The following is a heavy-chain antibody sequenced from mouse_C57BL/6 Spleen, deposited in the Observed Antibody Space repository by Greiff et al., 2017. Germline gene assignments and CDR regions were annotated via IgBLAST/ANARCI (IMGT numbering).Heavy chain of an antibody. D-gene: IGHD1-1*01. CDR2: IYPGSGNT. V-gene: IGHV1-76*01. CDR1: GYTFTDYY. CDR3: ASLYYYGSDFDY. J-gene: IGHJ2*01. Sequence: QVQLKQSGAELVRPGASVKLSCKASGYTFTDYYITWVKQRPGQGLEWIARIYPGSGNTYYNEKFKGKATLTAEKSSSTAYMQLSSLTSEDSAVYVCASLYYYGSDFDYWGQGTTLTVSS.